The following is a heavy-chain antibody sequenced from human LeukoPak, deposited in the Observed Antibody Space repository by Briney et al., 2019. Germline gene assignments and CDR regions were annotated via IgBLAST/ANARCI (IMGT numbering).Heavy chain of an antibody. J-gene: IGHJ4*02. Sequence: SVKLSCKASGYTFTSYLMHWVRQAPGQGLEWMGIINLSGGSSTYAQKFQGRVTMTRDTSTSTVYMALSSLRSEDTAVYYCARKIGYSYGSDYWGQGTLVTVSS. CDR2: INLSGGSS. CDR3: ARKIGYSYGSDY. V-gene: IGHV1-46*01. D-gene: IGHD5-18*01. CDR1: GYTFTSYL.